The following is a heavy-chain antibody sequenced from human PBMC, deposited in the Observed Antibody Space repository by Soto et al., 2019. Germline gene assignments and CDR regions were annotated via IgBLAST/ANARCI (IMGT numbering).Heavy chain of an antibody. CDR3: ASEYGGNSGTFDY. J-gene: IGHJ4*02. CDR2: INHSGST. D-gene: IGHD2-21*02. V-gene: IGHV4-34*01. CDR1: GGSFSGYY. Sequence: QVQLQQWGAGLLKPSETLSLTCAVYGGSFSGYYWSWIRQPPGKGLEWIGEINHSGSTNYNPSLKSRVTISVDTSKNQFSLKLSSVTAADTAVYYCASEYGGNSGTFDYWGQGTLVTVSS.